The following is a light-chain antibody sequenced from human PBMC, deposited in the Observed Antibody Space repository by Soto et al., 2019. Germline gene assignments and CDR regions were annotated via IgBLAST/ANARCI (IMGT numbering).Light chain of an antibody. Sequence: EIVLTQSPCTLSLSPGERATLSCRASQSMGSNVAWYQQKPGQAPRLLIYGASTRATGIPARFSGSGSGTEFTLTISSLQSEDFEIYYCQQYNNWPITFGQGTRLEIK. J-gene: IGKJ5*01. CDR1: QSMGSN. V-gene: IGKV3-15*01. CDR3: QQYNNWPIT. CDR2: GAS.